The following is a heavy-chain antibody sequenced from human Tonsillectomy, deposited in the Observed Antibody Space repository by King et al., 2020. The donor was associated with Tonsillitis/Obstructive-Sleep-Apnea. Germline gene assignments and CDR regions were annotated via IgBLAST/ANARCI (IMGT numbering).Heavy chain of an antibody. V-gene: IGHV3-30*04. D-gene: IGHD6-13*01. CDR3: AIPPGGYSSWS. Sequence: VQLVESGGGVVQPGRSLRLSCAASGFTFSSYAMHWVRQAPGKGLEWVAVISYDGSNKYYADSVKGRFTISRDNSKNTLYLQMNSLRAEDTAVYYCAIPPGGYSSWSWGQGTLVTLSS. CDR1: GFTFSSYA. CDR2: ISYDGSNK. J-gene: IGHJ5*02.